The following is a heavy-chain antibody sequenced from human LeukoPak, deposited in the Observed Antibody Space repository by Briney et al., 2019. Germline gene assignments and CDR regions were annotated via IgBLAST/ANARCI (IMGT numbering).Heavy chain of an antibody. Sequence: GGSLRLSCAASGFTFGNYWMTWVRQAPGKGLEWVANISPDGSQRYFGDSVKGRFTISRDNAVNSLYLQLNSLRVEDTGDYYCVRNLVYWGQGTLVTVSS. J-gene: IGHJ4*02. CDR2: ISPDGSQR. CDR1: GFTFGNYW. CDR3: VRNLVY. V-gene: IGHV3-7*01.